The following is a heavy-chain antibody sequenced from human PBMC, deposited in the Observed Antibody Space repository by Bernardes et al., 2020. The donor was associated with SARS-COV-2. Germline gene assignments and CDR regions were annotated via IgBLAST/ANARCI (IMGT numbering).Heavy chain of an antibody. CDR3: ARGHGAGTGRWFDP. D-gene: IGHD6-19*01. Sequence: ASVKVSCKSSGYTFTSYGISWVRQAPGQGLEWLGWISSNNGNTNFAQKFQGRVTLTTDTSTTTAYMELRSLRSDDTAVYFRARGHGAGTGRWFDPWGQGTLVTVSS. J-gene: IGHJ5*02. V-gene: IGHV1-18*04. CDR2: ISSNNGNT. CDR1: GYTFTSYG.